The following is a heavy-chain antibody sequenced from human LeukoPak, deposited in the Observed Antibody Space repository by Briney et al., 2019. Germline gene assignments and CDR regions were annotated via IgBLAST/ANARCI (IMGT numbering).Heavy chain of an antibody. Sequence: ASVKVSCKASGYTLTSYYMHWVRQAPGQGLEWMGIINPSGGSTSYAQKFQGRVTMTRDTSTSTVYMELSSLRSEDTAVYYCARGGFSRTTANWFDPWGQGTLVTVSS. D-gene: IGHD4-17*01. V-gene: IGHV1-46*01. CDR3: ARGGFSRTTANWFDP. CDR1: GYTLTSYY. CDR2: INPSGGST. J-gene: IGHJ5*02.